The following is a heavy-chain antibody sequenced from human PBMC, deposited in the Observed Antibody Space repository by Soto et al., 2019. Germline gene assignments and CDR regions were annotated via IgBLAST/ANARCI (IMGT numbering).Heavy chain of an antibody. V-gene: IGHV1-69*13. CDR2: IIPIFGTA. Sequence: ASVKVSCKASGGTFSSYAISWVRQAPGQGLEWMGGIIPIFGTANYAQKFQGRVTITADESTSTAYMELSSLRSEDTAVYYCAREERVPDYYYYGMDVWGQGTTVTVSS. CDR3: AREERVPDYYYYGMDV. CDR1: GGTFSSYA. J-gene: IGHJ6*02.